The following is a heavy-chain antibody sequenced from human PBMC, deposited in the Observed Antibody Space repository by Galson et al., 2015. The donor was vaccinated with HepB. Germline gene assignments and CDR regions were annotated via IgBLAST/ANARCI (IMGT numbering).Heavy chain of an antibody. CDR2: ISRSGSTI. D-gene: IGHD2-15*01. Sequence: SLRLSCAASGFTFSSYEMNWVRQAPGKGLEWVSYISRSGSTIYYADSVKGRFTISRDNAKNSLYLQMNSLRAEDTAVYYCVRHSGGWVNYWGREPWSPSPQ. CDR3: VRHSGGWVNY. CDR1: GFTFSSYE. J-gene: IGHJ4*02. V-gene: IGHV3-48*03.